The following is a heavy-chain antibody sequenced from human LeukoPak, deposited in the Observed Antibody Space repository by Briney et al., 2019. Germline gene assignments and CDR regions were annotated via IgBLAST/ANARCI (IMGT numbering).Heavy chain of an antibody. Sequence: EASVKVSCKASGYTFTNYGISWVRQAPGQGLEWMGWISVNNGNTKYAQNLQGRVTMTTDTSTTTAYMELSSLRSDDTAVYYCARDYKGSYWAYFQYWGQGTLVTVSS. D-gene: IGHD1-26*01. V-gene: IGHV1-18*01. CDR1: GYTFTNYG. CDR3: ARDYKGSYWAYFQY. J-gene: IGHJ1*01. CDR2: ISVNNGNT.